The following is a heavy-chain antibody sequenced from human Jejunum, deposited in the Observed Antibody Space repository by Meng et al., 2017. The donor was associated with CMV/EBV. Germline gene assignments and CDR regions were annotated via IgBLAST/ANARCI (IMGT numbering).Heavy chain of an antibody. V-gene: IGHV3-53*01. CDR2: IYHAGGT. CDR3: ARGGGGNWNDV. Sequence: CAASGFTVTSNHTTWARPAPGKGLEWVSTIYHAGGTHFSDSVKGRFTISRDTSKNTVHLQMDSLRVEDTAVYYCARGGGGNWNDVWGQGTRVTVSS. CDR1: GFTVTSNH. D-gene: IGHD2-15*01. J-gene: IGHJ5*02.